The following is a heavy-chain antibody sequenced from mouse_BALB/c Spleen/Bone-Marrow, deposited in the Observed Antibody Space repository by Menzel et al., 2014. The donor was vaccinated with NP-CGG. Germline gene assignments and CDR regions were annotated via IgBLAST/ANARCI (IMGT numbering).Heavy chain of an antibody. Sequence: DVKLVESGGGLVQPGGSLKLSCAASGFDFSRYWMSWVRQAPGKGLEWIGEINPDSSTINYTPSLKDKFIISRDNAKNTLYLQMSKVRSEDTALYYCARLPYYGRFAYWGQGTLVTVSA. D-gene: IGHD1-2*01. J-gene: IGHJ3*01. CDR2: INPDSSTI. CDR3: ARLPYYGRFAY. V-gene: IGHV4-1*02. CDR1: GFDFSRYW.